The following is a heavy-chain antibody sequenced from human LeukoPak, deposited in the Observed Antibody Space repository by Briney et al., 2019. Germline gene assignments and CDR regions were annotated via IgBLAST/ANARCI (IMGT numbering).Heavy chain of an antibody. V-gene: IGHV1-46*01. J-gene: IGHJ6*02. D-gene: IGHD2-2*01. CDR3: ASLRVVPAAISGYYYGMDV. CDR2: INPSGGST. CDR1: GYTFTSYY. Sequence: ASVKVSCKASGYTFTSYYMHWVRQAPGQGLEWMGIINPSGGSTSYAQKFQGRVTMTRDTSTSTVYMELSSLRSEDTAVYYCASLRVVPAAISGYYYGMDVWGQGTTVTVSS.